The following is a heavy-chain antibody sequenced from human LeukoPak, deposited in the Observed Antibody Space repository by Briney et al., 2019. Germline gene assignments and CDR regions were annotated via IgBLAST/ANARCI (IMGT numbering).Heavy chain of an antibody. J-gene: IGHJ4*02. CDR3: AREEKFLPWIQLWKLEAQDFDY. CDR2: INPSGGST. V-gene: IGHV1-46*01. CDR1: GYTFTGYY. Sequence: ASVKVSCKASGYTFTGYYMHWVRQAPGQGLEWMGIINPSGGSTSYAQKFQGRVTMTRDTSTSTVYMELSSLRSEDTAVYYCAREEKFLPWIQLWKLEAQDFDYWGQGTLVTVSS. D-gene: IGHD5-18*01.